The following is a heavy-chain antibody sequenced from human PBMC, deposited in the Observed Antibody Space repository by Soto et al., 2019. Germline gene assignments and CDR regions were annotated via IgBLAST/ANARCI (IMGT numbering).Heavy chain of an antibody. Sequence: QVHLQESGPGLVKPSQTLSLTCSVNGYSIKSGSVYWSWIRQSPGNSLQYIGYVTYSGVTFQNPSLKSRVTMSVDTPKNHFSLEVRSVTAADTGGYDCARERQVGPSSGRFDPWGQGTLVTVSS. V-gene: IGHV4-30-4*01. CDR2: VTYSGVT. CDR1: GYSIKSGSVY. CDR3: ARERQVGPSSGRFDP. J-gene: IGHJ5*02.